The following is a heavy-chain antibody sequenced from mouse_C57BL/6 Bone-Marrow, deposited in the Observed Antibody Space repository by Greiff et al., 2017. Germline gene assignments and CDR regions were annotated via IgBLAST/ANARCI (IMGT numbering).Heavy chain of an antibody. Sequence: QVHVKQSGAELARPGASVKMSCKASGYTFTSYTMHWVKQRPGQGLEWIGYINPSSGYTKYNQKCKDKATLTADKSSSTAYLQLSSLTSEDSAVYYCAYYYGSSPDYWGQGTTLTVSS. CDR2: INPSSGYT. CDR1: GYTFTSYT. V-gene: IGHV1-4*01. J-gene: IGHJ2*01. CDR3: AYYYGSSPDY. D-gene: IGHD1-1*01.